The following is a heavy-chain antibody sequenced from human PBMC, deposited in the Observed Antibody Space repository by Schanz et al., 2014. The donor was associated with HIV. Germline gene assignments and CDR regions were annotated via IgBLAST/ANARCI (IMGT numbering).Heavy chain of an antibody. CDR1: GFTFSNYA. D-gene: IGHD1-26*01. CDR2: ISYDGSNE. V-gene: IGHV3-30*04. CDR3: ARDLLGGSDGYYYYYGMDV. Sequence: QLVGSGGGLVQSGRSLRLSCAVSGFTFSNYAMHWVRQAPGKGLEWVAVISYDGSNEYYGDSVKGRFTISRDNSKNSLHLQMNSLRAEDTAVYYCARDLLGGSDGYYYYYGMDVWGQGTTVTVSS. J-gene: IGHJ6*02.